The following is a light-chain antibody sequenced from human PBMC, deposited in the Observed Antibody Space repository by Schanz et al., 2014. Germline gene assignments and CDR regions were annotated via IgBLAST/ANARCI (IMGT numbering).Light chain of an antibody. V-gene: IGLV2-23*02. CDR3: CSYADGSTLI. Sequence: QSALTQPASVSGSPGQSITISCTATSSDVGRYNLVSWYQQHPGKAPKLMIYDVSDRPSGVSNRFSGSKSGNTASLTISGLQAEDEADYYCCSYADGSTLIFGGGTKLTVL. CDR2: DVS. J-gene: IGLJ2*01. CDR1: SSDVGRYNL.